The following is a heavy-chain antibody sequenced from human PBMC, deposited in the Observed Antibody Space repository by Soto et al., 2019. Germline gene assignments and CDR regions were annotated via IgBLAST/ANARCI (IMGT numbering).Heavy chain of an antibody. CDR3: GRTSKSETRFDY. D-gene: IGHD4-4*01. Sequence: SETLSLTCTVSGVSISSGDYYWSWIRQTPGRGLEWIGYIYYSENTYSNPSLKSRVTISGDTSKNQFSLKLSSVTAADTALYKCGRTSKSETRFDYGGQESLVTVSS. V-gene: IGHV4-30-4*01. J-gene: IGHJ4*02. CDR2: IYYSENT. CDR1: GVSISSGDYY.